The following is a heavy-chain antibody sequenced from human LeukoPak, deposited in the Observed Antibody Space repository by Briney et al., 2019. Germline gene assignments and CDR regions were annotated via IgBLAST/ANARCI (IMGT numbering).Heavy chain of an antibody. CDR2: IYTSGST. D-gene: IGHD2-2*01. CDR1: GGSISSYY. J-gene: IGHJ4*02. Sequence: PSETLSLTCTVSGGSISSYYWSWIRQPAGKGLEWIGRIYTSGSTNYNPSLKSRVSVDTSKNQFSLELSSVTAADTAVYYCARATSPSLSPFDYWGQGTLVTVSS. V-gene: IGHV4-4*07. CDR3: ARATSPSLSPFDY.